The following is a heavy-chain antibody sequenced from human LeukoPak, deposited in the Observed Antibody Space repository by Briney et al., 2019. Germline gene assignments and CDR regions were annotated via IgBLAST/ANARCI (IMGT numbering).Heavy chain of an antibody. V-gene: IGHV4-59*01. Sequence: SETLSLTCTVSGGSISSYYWSWIRQPPGKGLEWIGYIYYSGSTNYNPSVKSRVAMSVDTSKKQFSLKLSSLTAADTAVYYCARGGTAVVAPYAFDIWGQGTMVTVSS. CDR3: ARGGTAVVAPYAFDI. D-gene: IGHD4-23*01. CDR1: GGSISSYY. CDR2: IYYSGST. J-gene: IGHJ3*02.